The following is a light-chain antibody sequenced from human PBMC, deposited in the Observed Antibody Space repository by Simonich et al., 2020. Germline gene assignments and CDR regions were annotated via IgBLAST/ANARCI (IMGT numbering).Light chain of an antibody. V-gene: IGLV3-1*01. CDR1: KLGDKY. J-gene: IGLJ2*01. CDR3: QAWDSSTVV. Sequence: SYELTQPPSVSVSPGQTASITCSGDKLGDKYACWYQQKPGQSPLLVIYQDSKRPSGIPERFSGSHSGNTATLTISGTQAMDEADYYCQAWDSSTVVFGGGTKLTVL. CDR2: QDS.